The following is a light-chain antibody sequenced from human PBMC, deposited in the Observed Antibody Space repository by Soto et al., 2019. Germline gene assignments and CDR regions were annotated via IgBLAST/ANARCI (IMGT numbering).Light chain of an antibody. Sequence: QSALTQPPSASGSPGQSVTISCTGTLSDIGAYDLVSWYQQYPGKAPKLMIYDVTNRPSGVPNRFSGSKSGNAASLTISGLQAEDEADYYCCSYAGGATYVFGTGTKLTVL. CDR3: CSYAGGATYV. CDR2: DVT. CDR1: LSDIGAYDL. V-gene: IGLV2-8*01. J-gene: IGLJ1*01.